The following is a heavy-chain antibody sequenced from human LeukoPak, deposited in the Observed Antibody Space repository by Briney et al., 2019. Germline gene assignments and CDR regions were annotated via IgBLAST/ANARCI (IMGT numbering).Heavy chain of an antibody. CDR2: INSDGSST. Sequence: GGSLRLSCAASGFTFSSYWMHWVRQAPGKGLVWVPRINSDGSSTSYADSVKGRFTISRDNAKNTLYLQMNSLRAEDTAVYYCARDLSGSGSYHDYWGQGTLVTVSS. CDR3: ARDLSGSGSYHDY. V-gene: IGHV3-74*01. CDR1: GFTFSSYW. D-gene: IGHD3-10*01. J-gene: IGHJ4*02.